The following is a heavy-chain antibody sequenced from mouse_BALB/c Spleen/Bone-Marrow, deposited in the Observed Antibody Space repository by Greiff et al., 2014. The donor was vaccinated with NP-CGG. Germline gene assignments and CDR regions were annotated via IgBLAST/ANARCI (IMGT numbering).Heavy chain of an antibody. CDR1: GYTFTSYY. J-gene: IGHJ3*01. D-gene: IGHD2-1*01. CDR2: INPSNGGT. Sequence: VQLQQSGAELVKPGASVKLSCKASGYTFTSYYIYWVKQRPGQGLEWIGEINPSNGGTNFNEKFKSKATLTVDKSSSTAYMQLSSLTSEDSAVYYCTRSNGNWFAYKSQATLVTVPA. CDR3: TRSNGNWFAY. V-gene: IGHV1S81*02.